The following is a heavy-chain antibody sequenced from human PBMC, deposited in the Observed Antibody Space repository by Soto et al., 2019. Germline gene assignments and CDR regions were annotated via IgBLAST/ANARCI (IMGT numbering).Heavy chain of an antibody. J-gene: IGHJ4*02. D-gene: IGHD6-13*01. Sequence: SLRLSCAASGFTFDDYAMHWVRQAPVKGLEWVSGISWNSGSIGYADSVKGRFTISRDNAKNSLYLQMNSLRAEDTALYYCAKDYGSSWTNFDYXGQGTLVTVSS. V-gene: IGHV3-9*01. CDR1: GFTFDDYA. CDR2: ISWNSGSI. CDR3: AKDYGSSWTNFDY.